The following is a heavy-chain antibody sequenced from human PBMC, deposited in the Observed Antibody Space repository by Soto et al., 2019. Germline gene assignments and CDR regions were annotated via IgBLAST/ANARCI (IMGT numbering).Heavy chain of an antibody. J-gene: IGHJ4*02. D-gene: IGHD4-17*01. Sequence: GGSLRLSCAASGFTFSSYAMSWVRQAPGKGLEWVSAISGSGGSTYYADSVKGRFTISRDNSKNTLYLQMNSLRAEDTAVYYCAKDCLRNIYGDYNGYFDYWGQGTLVTVSS. V-gene: IGHV3-23*01. CDR2: ISGSGGST. CDR1: GFTFSSYA. CDR3: AKDCLRNIYGDYNGYFDY.